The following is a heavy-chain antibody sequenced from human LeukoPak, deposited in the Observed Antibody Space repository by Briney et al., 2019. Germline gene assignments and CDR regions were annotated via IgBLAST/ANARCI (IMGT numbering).Heavy chain of an antibody. CDR3: ARHSGSSRPLDY. CDR1: GFTFSSYA. CDR2: IYYSGST. J-gene: IGHJ4*02. Sequence: GSLRLSCAASGFTFSSYAMSWVRQAPGKGLEWIGNIYYSGSTNYNPSLKSRVTISVDTSKNQFSLKLSSVTAADTAVYYCARHSGSSRPLDYWGQGTLVTVSS. V-gene: IGHV4-59*08. D-gene: IGHD1-26*01.